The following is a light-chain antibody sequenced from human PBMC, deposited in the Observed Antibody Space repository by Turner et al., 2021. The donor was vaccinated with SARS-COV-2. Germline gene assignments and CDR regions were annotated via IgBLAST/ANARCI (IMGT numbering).Light chain of an antibody. CDR3: QQYNSYPLT. Sequence: DIQMTQSPSTLPASVGDRVTITCRASQSISSWLAWYQQKPGKAPKLLIYKASSLESGVPSRFSSSGSGTEFTLTISSLQPDDFATYYCQQYNSYPLTFGGGTKVEIK. CDR2: KAS. V-gene: IGKV1-5*03. J-gene: IGKJ4*01. CDR1: QSISSW.